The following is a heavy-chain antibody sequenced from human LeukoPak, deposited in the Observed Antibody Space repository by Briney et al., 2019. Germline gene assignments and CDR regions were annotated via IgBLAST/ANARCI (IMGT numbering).Heavy chain of an antibody. Sequence: SVKVSCKASGGTFSSYAISWVRQAPGQGLEWMGGIIPIFGTANYAQKFQGRVTITTDESTSTAYMELGSLRSEDTAVYYCARVLYDSSGYYGYKYNWFDPWGQGTLVTVSS. J-gene: IGHJ5*02. D-gene: IGHD3-22*01. CDR2: IIPIFGTA. CDR3: ARVLYDSSGYYGYKYNWFDP. V-gene: IGHV1-69*05. CDR1: GGTFSSYA.